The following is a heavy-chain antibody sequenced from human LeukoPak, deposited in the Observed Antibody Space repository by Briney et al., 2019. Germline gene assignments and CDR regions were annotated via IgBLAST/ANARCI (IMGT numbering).Heavy chain of an antibody. CDR2: IYYSGST. CDR3: ARDLGGVGGFDY. J-gene: IGHJ4*02. D-gene: IGHD3-10*01. Sequence: LETLSLTCTVSGSSISSYYWSWIRQPPGKGLEWIGYIYYSGSTNYNPSLKSRVTISVDTSKNQFSLKLSSVTAADTAVYYCARDLGGVGGFDYWGQGTLVTVSS. CDR1: GSSISSYY. V-gene: IGHV4-59*01.